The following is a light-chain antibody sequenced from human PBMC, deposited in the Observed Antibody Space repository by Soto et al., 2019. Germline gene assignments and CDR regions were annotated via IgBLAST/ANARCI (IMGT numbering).Light chain of an antibody. V-gene: IGKV1-27*01. CDR3: QKYNSAPRT. CDR2: AAS. J-gene: IGKJ4*01. Sequence: DVQMTQAPSSLSASVGDRVTITCRASQGISNYLAWYQQKPGKVPKLLIYAASILQSGVPSRFSGIGSGTEFTLTISSLQPEDVATYYCQKYNSAPRTFGGGTNVEIK. CDR1: QGISNY.